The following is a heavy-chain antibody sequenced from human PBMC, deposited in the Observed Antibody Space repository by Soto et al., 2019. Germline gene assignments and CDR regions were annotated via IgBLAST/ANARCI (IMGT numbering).Heavy chain of an antibody. CDR1: GFSLSNARMG. CDR3: ARTYGSGSYYTPLNWFDP. V-gene: IGHV2-26*01. Sequence: GSGPTLVNPTETLTLTCTVSGFSLSNARMGVSWIRQPPGKALEWLAHIFSNDEKSYSTSLKSRLTISKDTSKSQVVLTMTNMDPVDTATYYCARTYGSGSYYTPLNWFDPWGQGTLVTSPQ. J-gene: IGHJ5*02. CDR2: IFSNDEK. D-gene: IGHD3-10*01.